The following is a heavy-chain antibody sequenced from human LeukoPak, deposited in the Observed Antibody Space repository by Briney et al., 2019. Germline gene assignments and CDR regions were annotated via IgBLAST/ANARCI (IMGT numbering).Heavy chain of an antibody. CDR1: GGSISSYY. V-gene: IGHV4-59*12. Sequence: MASETLSLTCTVSGGSISSYYWSWIRQPPGKGLEWIGYIYYSGSTNYNPSLKSRVTMSVDTSKNQFSLKLSSVTAADTAVYYCARGTWRPSIVVSDYYYYYMDVWGKGTTVTISS. J-gene: IGHJ6*03. CDR2: IYYSGST. D-gene: IGHD2-2*01. CDR3: ARGTWRPSIVVSDYYYYYMDV.